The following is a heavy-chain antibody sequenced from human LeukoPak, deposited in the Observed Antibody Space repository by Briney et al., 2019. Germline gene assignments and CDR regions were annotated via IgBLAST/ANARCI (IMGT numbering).Heavy chain of an antibody. CDR3: ARGIAVFDY. V-gene: IGHV4-34*01. J-gene: IGHJ4*02. CDR2: INHSGST. CDR1: GGSFSGYY. D-gene: IGHD6-19*01. Sequence: SEILSLTCAVYGGSFSGYYWSWIRQPPGKGLEWIGEINHSGSTNYNPSLKSRVTISVDTSKNQFSLKLSSVTAADTAVCYCARGIAVFDYWGQGTLVTVSS.